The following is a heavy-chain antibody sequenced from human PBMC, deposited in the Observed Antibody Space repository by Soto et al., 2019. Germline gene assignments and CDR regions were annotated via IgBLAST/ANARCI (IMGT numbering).Heavy chain of an antibody. D-gene: IGHD3-16*01. V-gene: IGHV4-30-2*01. Sequence: SETRSLTCAVSGGSISSCGYSWSWIRQPPVKGLEWIGYFYHSGSTYYNPSLKSRVTISVDRSKIQFSLKLSSVTAADTAVYYSARVGGMSRMLGGVNGVNFWGQGLLDIFSS. CDR1: GGSISSCGYS. J-gene: IGHJ4*02. CDR3: ARVGGMSRMLGGVNGVNF. CDR2: FYHSGST.